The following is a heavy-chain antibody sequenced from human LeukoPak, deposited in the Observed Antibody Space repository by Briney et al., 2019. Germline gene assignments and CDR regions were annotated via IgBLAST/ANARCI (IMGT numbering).Heavy chain of an antibody. J-gene: IGHJ2*01. Sequence: SETLSLTCTVSGGSISSSSYYWGWIRQPPGKGLEWIGSIYYSGSTYYNPSLKSRVTISVDTSKNQFSLKLSSVTAADTAVYYCARDRYYYDSSGYPNWYFDLWGRGTLVTVSS. CDR2: IYYSGST. CDR1: GGSISSSSYY. V-gene: IGHV4-39*07. CDR3: ARDRYYYDSSGYPNWYFDL. D-gene: IGHD3-22*01.